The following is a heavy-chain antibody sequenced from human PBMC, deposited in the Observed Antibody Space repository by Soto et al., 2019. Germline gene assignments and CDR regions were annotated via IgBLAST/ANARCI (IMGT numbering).Heavy chain of an antibody. D-gene: IGHD3-10*01. V-gene: IGHV4-34*01. CDR1: GGSFSGYY. CDR2: INHSGST. J-gene: IGHJ3*02. CDR3: AIYYGSGSYYSRDDAFDI. Sequence: PSETLSLTCAVYGGSFSGYYWSWIRQPPGKGLEWIGEINHSGSTNYNPSLKSRVTISVDTSKNQYSLKLSSVTAADTAVYYCAIYYGSGSYYSRDDAFDIWGQGTMVTVSS.